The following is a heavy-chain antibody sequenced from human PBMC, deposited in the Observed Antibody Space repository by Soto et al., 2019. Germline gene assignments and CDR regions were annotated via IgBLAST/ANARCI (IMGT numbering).Heavy chain of an antibody. Sequence: EVQLLESGGGLEQPGGSLRLSCAASGFTFSSYAMSWVRQAPGKGLEWVSAITGSGDSTYYADSVKGRFTVSRDNSKNTLYLQMNSLSAEDTAVYYCAKVFVFTIREGFDYWGLGTLVTVSS. CDR3: AKVFVFTIREGFDY. D-gene: IGHD3-3*01. CDR1: GFTFSSYA. V-gene: IGHV3-23*01. J-gene: IGHJ4*02. CDR2: ITGSGDST.